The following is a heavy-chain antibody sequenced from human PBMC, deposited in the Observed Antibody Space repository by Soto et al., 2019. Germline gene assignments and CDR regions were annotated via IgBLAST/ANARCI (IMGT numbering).Heavy chain of an antibody. D-gene: IGHD3-10*01. CDR1: GFSLSTLGTC. V-gene: IGHV2-70*01. Sequence: SGPTLVNPTQTLTLTCTFSGFSLSTLGTCVTWIRQPPGKALEWLALINWDNNKYYSTSLKTRLTISRDTSKNQVVLTMNNVDPGDKATYYSARAQDYRDSFYMDYWGQGTLVNVSS. J-gene: IGHJ4*02. CDR3: ARAQDYRDSFYMDY. CDR2: INWDNNK.